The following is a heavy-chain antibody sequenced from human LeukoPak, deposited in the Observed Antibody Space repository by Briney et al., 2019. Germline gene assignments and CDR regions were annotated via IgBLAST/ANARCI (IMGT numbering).Heavy chain of an antibody. J-gene: IGHJ4*02. CDR1: GFTVSSNY. V-gene: IGHV3-53*01. CDR3: ARSITGTTGDY. D-gene: IGHD1-20*01. CDR2: IYSGGST. Sequence: GGSLRLSCAASGFTVSSNYMSWVRQAPGKGLEWVSVIYSGGSTYYADSVKGRFTISRDNSKNTLYLQMNSLRAEDTAVYYCARSITGTTGDYWGQGTLVTVSS.